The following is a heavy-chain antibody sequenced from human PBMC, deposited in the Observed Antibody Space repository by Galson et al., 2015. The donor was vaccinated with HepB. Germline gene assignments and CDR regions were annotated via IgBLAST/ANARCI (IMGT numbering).Heavy chain of an antibody. J-gene: IGHJ4*02. CDR1: GFTFSSYA. D-gene: IGHD3-3*01. V-gene: IGHV3-30-3*01. CDR2: ISYDGSNK. CDR3: ARDLGGSVLRFLEWLPVDY. Sequence: SLRLSCAASGFTFSSYAMHWVRQAPGKGLEWVAVISYDGSNKYCADSVKGRFTISRDNSKNKLYLQMNSLRAEDTAVYYCARDLGGSVLRFLEWLPVDYWGQGTLVTVSS.